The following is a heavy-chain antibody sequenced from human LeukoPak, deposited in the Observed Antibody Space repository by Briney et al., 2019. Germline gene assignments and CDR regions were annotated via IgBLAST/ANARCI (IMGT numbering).Heavy chain of an antibody. D-gene: IGHD6-13*01. CDR2: ISSSSSYI. CDR1: GFTFSSYS. Sequence: PGGSLRLSCAASGFTFSSYSMNWVRQAPGKGLEWVSSISSSSSYIYYADSVKGRFTISRDNAKNSLYLQMNSLRAADTAVYYCAREGSYSSSGYFDYWGKGTLVTVSS. V-gene: IGHV3-21*01. J-gene: IGHJ4*02. CDR3: AREGSYSSSGYFDY.